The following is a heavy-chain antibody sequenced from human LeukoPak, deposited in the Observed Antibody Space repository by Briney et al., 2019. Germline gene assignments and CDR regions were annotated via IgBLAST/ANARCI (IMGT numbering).Heavy chain of an antibody. CDR2: INHSGST. CDR1: GGSFSGYY. V-gene: IGHV4-34*01. J-gene: IGHJ3*02. Sequence: SETLSLTCAVYGGSFSGYYWSWIRQPPGKGLEWIGEINHSGSTNYNPSLKSRVAISVDTSKNQFSLKLNSVTAADTAVYYCAKSNGYGLIDIWGQGTMVTVSS. D-gene: IGHD3-22*01. CDR3: AKSNGYGLIDI.